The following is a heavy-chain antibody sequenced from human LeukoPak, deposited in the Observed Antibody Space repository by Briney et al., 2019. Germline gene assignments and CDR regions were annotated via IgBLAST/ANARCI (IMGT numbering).Heavy chain of an antibody. CDR1: RFTFSSYA. CDR3: ARDLIQLWLRGFIGY. J-gene: IGHJ4*02. Sequence: QPGRSLRLSCAASRFTFSSYAMHWVRQAPGKGLEWVAVISYDGSNKYYADSVKGRFTISRDNSKNTLYLQMNSLRAEDTAVYYCARDLIQLWLRGFIGYWGQGTLVTVSS. CDR2: ISYDGSNK. D-gene: IGHD5-18*01. V-gene: IGHV3-30*04.